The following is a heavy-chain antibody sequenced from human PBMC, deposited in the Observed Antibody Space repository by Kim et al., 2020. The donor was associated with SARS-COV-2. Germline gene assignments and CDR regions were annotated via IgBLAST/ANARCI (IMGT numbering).Heavy chain of an antibody. Sequence: VKGRLTISRDNAKTSLYLQMNSLRAEDTAVYYCARDRTEYSSSWYNWFDPWGQGTLVTVSS. V-gene: IGHV3-11*06. D-gene: IGHD6-13*01. J-gene: IGHJ5*02. CDR3: ARDRTEYSSSWYNWFDP.